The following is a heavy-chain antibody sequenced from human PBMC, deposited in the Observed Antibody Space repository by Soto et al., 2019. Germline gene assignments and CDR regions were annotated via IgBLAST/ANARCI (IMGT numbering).Heavy chain of an antibody. CDR3: AKVGGSYPPDAFDI. J-gene: IGHJ3*02. V-gene: IGHV3-23*01. Sequence: GGSLRLSCAASGLTFSSYARSWVSQAPGKGLEWVSAISGSGGSTYYADSVKGRFTITRDNSKNTLYLQMNSLRAEDTAVYYCAKVGGSYPPDAFDIWGQGTMVTVSS. D-gene: IGHD3-16*02. CDR2: ISGSGGST. CDR1: GLTFSSYA.